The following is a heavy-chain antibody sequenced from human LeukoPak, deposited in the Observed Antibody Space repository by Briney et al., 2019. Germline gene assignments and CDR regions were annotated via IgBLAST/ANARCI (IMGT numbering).Heavy chain of an antibody. D-gene: IGHD3-22*01. J-gene: IGHJ1*01. CDR3: ARGVSYYDSSGCYNEYFQH. V-gene: IGHV4-59*08. Sequence: SETLSLTCTVSGGSVSSYYWSWIRQPPGKGLEWIGYIYYSGSTNYNPSLKSRVTISVDTSKNQFSLKLSSVTAADTAVYYCARGVSYYDSSGCYNEYFQHWGQGTLVTVSS. CDR2: IYYSGST. CDR1: GGSVSSYY.